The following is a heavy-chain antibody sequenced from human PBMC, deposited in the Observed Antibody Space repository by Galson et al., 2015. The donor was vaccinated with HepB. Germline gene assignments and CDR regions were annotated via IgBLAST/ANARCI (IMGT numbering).Heavy chain of an antibody. J-gene: IGHJ4*02. CDR1: GGSFSGYY. D-gene: IGHD4-17*01. Sequence: QVQLQESGPGLVKPSETLSLTCAVYGGSFSGYYWSWIRQPPGKGLEWIGEINHSGSTNYNPSLKSRVTISVDTSKNQFSLKLSSVTAADTAVYYCARRGDYGDYARNSRSFDYWGQGTLVTVSS. CDR2: INHSGST. CDR3: ARRGDYGDYARNSRSFDY. V-gene: IGHV4-34*01.